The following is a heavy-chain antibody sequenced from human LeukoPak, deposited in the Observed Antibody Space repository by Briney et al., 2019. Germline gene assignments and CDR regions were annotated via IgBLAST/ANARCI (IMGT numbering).Heavy chain of an antibody. CDR2: IYYSGST. CDR3: ARHSQDPIQLWSYYYYYYMDV. Sequence: SETLSLTYTVSGGSISSSSYYWGWIRQPPGKGLEWIGSIYYSGSTYYNPSLKSRVTISVDTSKNQFSLKLSSVTAADTAVYYCARHSQDPIQLWSYYYYYYMDVWGKGTTVTVSS. CDR1: GGSISSSSYY. D-gene: IGHD5-18*01. V-gene: IGHV4-39*01. J-gene: IGHJ6*03.